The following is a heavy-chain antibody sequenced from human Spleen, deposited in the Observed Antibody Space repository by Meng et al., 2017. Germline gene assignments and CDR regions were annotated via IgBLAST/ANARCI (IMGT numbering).Heavy chain of an antibody. CDR2: ISWNSDTI. J-gene: IGHJ3*02. Sequence: SLKISCAASGFTFDDYAMHWVRQAPGKGLEWVSGISWNSDTIGYADSVKGRFTVSRDNAKNSLYLQMNSPRADDTALYYCAKDVGPRLSGGYLFDIWGQGTMVTGSS. CDR1: GFTFDDYA. CDR3: AKDVGPRLSGGYLFDI. V-gene: IGHV3-9*01. D-gene: IGHD3-22*01.